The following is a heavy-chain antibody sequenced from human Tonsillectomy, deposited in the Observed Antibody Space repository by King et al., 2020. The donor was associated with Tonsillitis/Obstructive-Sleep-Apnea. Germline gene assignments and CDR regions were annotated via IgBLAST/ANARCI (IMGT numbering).Heavy chain of an antibody. V-gene: IGHV4-59*01. Sequence: VQLQESGPGLVKPSETLSLTCTVSGGSISSYYWSWIRQPPGKRLEWIGYFYYSGNTNYNPSLKSRVTISVDTSKNQFSLKLSSVTAADTAVYYCARDMVLEAGGDAFDIWGQGTMVTVSS. CDR3: ARDMVLEAGGDAFDI. CDR1: GGSISSYY. CDR2: FYYSGNT. J-gene: IGHJ3*02. D-gene: IGHD2-8*01.